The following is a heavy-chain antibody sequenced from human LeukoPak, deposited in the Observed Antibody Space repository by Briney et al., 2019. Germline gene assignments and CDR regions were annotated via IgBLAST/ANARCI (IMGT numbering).Heavy chain of an antibody. J-gene: IGHJ3*02. D-gene: IGHD3-16*01. CDR3: ARWGQGDAFDI. Sequence: GGSLRLSCAASGFTFSSYSMNWVRQAPGKGLEWVSYISSSSSTIYYADSVKGRFTISRDNAKNSLYLQMNSLRAEDTAVYYCARWGQGDAFDIWGQGTMVTVSS. CDR2: ISSSSSTI. CDR1: GFTFSSYS. V-gene: IGHV3-48*04.